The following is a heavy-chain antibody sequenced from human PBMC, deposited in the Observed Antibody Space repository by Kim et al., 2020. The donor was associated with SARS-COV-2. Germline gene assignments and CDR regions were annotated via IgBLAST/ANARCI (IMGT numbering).Heavy chain of an antibody. CDR3: ARSRRGYCSSTSCYRAGAFDI. V-gene: IGHV4-30-2*01. CDR2: IYHSGST. D-gene: IGHD2-2*02. CDR1: GGSISSGGYS. J-gene: IGHJ3*02. Sequence: SETLSLTCAVSGGSISSGGYSWSWIRQPPGKGLEWIGYIYHSGSTYYNPSLKSRVTISVDRSKNQFSLKLSSVTAADTAVYYCARSRRGYCSSTSCYRAGAFDIWGQRTMVTVSS.